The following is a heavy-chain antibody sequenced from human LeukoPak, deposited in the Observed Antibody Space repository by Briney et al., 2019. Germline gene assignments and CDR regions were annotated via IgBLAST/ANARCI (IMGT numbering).Heavy chain of an antibody. CDR2: INWNGGRI. CDR3: ATYSFDRGYYFDY. D-gene: IGHD3-22*01. Sequence: GGSLRLSCGASGXTFXDFDXGXVXXVPGXGLXWVSGINWNGGRIIYADSVKGRFTISRDNAKNSLYLQMNSLRAEDTALYYCATYSFDRGYYFDYWGQGTLVTVSS. J-gene: IGHJ4*02. V-gene: IGHV3-20*04. CDR1: GXTFXDFD.